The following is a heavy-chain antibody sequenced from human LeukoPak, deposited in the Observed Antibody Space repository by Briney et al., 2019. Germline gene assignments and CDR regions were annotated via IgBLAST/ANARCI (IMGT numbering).Heavy chain of an antibody. CDR2: ISSSGSTM. CDR3: ARAIYIAALDY. Sequence: GGSLRLSCAASGFTFSRYEMNWVRQAPGKGLEWVSYISSSGSTMYYADSLKGRFTISRDNAKNSLYLQMNSLRAEDTAVYYCARAIYIAALDYWGQGTLVTVSS. CDR1: GFTFSRYE. D-gene: IGHD6-6*01. V-gene: IGHV3-48*03. J-gene: IGHJ4*02.